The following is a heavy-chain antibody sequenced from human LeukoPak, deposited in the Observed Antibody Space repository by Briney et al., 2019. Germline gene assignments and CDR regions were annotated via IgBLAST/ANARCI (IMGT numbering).Heavy chain of an antibody. J-gene: IGHJ4*02. CDR1: GFTFSSYG. Sequence: GGSLRLSCAASGFTFSSYGMHWVRQAPGKGLEWVAVIWYDGSNKYYADSVKGRFTISRDNSKNTLYLQMNSLRAEGTAVYYCQTQYCSSTSCYGPYFDYWGQGTLVTVSS. CDR3: QTQYCSSTSCYGPYFDY. CDR2: IWYDGSNK. V-gene: IGHV3-33*01. D-gene: IGHD2-2*01.